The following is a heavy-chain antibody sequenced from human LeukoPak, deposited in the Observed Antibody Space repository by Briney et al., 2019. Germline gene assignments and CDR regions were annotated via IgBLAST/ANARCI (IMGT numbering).Heavy chain of an antibody. D-gene: IGHD5-12*01. Sequence: SETLSLTCAVYGYSISSGYYWGWIRQPPGKGLEWIGSIYHSGSTYYNPSLKSRVTISVDTSKNQFSLKLSSVTAADTAVYYCAREGYSGYDPKNYFDYWGQGTLVTVSS. CDR1: GYSISSGYY. J-gene: IGHJ4*02. V-gene: IGHV4-38-2*02. CDR3: AREGYSGYDPKNYFDY. CDR2: IYHSGST.